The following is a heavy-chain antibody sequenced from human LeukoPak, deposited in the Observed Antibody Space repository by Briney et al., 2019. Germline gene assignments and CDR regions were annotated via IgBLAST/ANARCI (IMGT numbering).Heavy chain of an antibody. V-gene: IGHV4-4*02. CDR3: ARDNGAIRAYYYHGMDV. CDR2: IYHSGSI. J-gene: IGHJ6*02. CDR1: GGSISSRNW. D-gene: IGHD2-8*01. Sequence: SETLSLTCAVSGGSISSRNWWSWVRQPPGKGLEWIGEIYHSGSINYNPSLKSRVTISVDKSKNQLSLRLTSVTAADTAVYYCARDNGAIRAYYYHGMDVWGQGTPVTVSS.